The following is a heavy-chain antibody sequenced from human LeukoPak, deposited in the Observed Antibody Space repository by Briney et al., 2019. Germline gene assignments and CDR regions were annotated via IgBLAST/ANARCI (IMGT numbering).Heavy chain of an antibody. CDR3: ARVRGIAAAGSLLDY. CDR1: GGSISSYY. D-gene: IGHD6-13*01. Sequence: SETLSLTGTVSGGSISSYYWSWIRQPPGKGLEWIGYIYYSGSTNYNPSLKSRVTISVDTSKNQFSLKLSSVTAADTAVYYCARVRGIAAAGSLLDYWGQGTLVTVSS. J-gene: IGHJ4*02. CDR2: IYYSGST. V-gene: IGHV4-59*13.